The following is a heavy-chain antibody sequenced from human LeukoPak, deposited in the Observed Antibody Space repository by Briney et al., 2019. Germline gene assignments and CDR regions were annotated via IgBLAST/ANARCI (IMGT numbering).Heavy chain of an antibody. CDR1: GGSISSYY. CDR3: ARDRDPMDIVVVPAAPFDY. V-gene: IGHV4-4*07. D-gene: IGHD2-2*03. Sequence: PSETLSLTCSVSGGSISSYYWSWIRQPPGKGLEWIGRIYTSGSTNYNPSLKSRVTMSVDTSKNQFSLKLSSVTAADMAVYYCARDRDPMDIVVVPAAPFDYWGQGTLVTVSS. J-gene: IGHJ4*02. CDR2: IYTSGST.